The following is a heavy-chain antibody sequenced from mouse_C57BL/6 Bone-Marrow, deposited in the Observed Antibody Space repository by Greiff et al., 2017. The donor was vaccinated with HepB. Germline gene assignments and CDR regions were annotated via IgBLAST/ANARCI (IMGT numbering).Heavy chain of an antibody. J-gene: IGHJ4*01. V-gene: IGHV1-81*01. D-gene: IGHD1-1*02. CDR2: IYPRSGNT. Sequence: VKLVESGAELARPGASVKLSCKASGYTFTSYGISWVKQRTGQGLEWIGEIYPRSGNTYYNEKFKGKATLTADKSSSTAYMELRSLTSEDSAVYFCARRGEYYGAMDYWGQGTSVTVSS. CDR1: GYTFTSYG. CDR3: ARRGEYYGAMDY.